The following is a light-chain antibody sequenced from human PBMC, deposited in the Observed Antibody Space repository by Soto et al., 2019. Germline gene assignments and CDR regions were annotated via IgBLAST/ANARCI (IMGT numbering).Light chain of an antibody. J-gene: IGLJ3*02. V-gene: IGLV2-11*01. CDR1: SSDVGGYNY. Sequence: QSALTQPRSVSGSPGQSVTISCTGTSSDVGGYNYVSWYQQHPGKAPKLMIYDVSKWPSGVPDRFSGSKSGNTASLTISGLQAEDEGDYYCRSYAGNSLWVFGGGTKLTVL. CDR3: RSYAGNSLWV. CDR2: DVS.